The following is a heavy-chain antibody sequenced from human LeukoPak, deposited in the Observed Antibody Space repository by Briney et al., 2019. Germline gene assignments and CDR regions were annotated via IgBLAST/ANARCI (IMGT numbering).Heavy chain of an antibody. D-gene: IGHD1-26*01. CDR3: AREGSYYRFDY. V-gene: IGHV4-59*01. Sequence: SETLSLTCTVSGGSISSYYWSWIRQPPGKGLEWIGYIYYSGSTNYNPSLKSRVTISVDTSKNQFSLKLSSVTAADTAVYYCAREGSYYRFDYWGQGTLVTVSP. J-gene: IGHJ4*02. CDR2: IYYSGST. CDR1: GGSISSYY.